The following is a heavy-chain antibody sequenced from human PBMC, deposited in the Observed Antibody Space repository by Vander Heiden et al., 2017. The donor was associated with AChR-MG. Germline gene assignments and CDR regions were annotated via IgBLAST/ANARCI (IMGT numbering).Heavy chain of an antibody. CDR1: GGSTSSGDYY. CDR3: ARDRGGHGAIDY. CDR2: IYYSGST. Sequence: QVQLQESGPGLVKPSQTLSLTCTVSGGSTSSGDYYWRWIRRPPGEGLEWIGYIYYSGSTYYNPSLNSRVTISVDTSKNQFSLKLSSVTAADTAVYYCARDRGGHGAIDYWGQGTLVTVSS. V-gene: IGHV4-30-4*01. J-gene: IGHJ4*02. D-gene: IGHD3-10*01.